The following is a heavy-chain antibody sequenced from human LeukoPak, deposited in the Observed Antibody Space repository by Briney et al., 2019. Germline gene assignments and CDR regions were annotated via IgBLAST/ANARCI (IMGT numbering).Heavy chain of an antibody. CDR1: GYTFSSHS. Sequence: GASVKVSCKTSGYTFSSHSMNWVRQAPGQGLEWLGWISPYNGNTKYAQKIQGRATMITDISTSTAYLEPRSLTSDDTAVYYCARGEYDLLGDYWGQGTLVTVSS. CDR3: ARGEYDLLGDY. CDR2: ISPYNGNT. V-gene: IGHV1-18*01. D-gene: IGHD3-10*01. J-gene: IGHJ4*02.